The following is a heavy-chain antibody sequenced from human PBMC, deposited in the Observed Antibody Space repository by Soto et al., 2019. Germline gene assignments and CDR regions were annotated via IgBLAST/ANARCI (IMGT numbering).Heavy chain of an antibody. J-gene: IGHJ4*02. CDR2: INPSGGST. CDR1: GYTFTSYY. Sequence: QVQLVQSGAEVMQPGASVKVSCKASGYTFTSYYIQWVRQAPGQGLEWMGIINPSGGSTNYAQKFQGRVTVTRDTSTSTVYMELSSLRSEDTAIYYCSSGYPPRDQLGNLPGAFWGQGTLVTVSS. V-gene: IGHV1-46*03. D-gene: IGHD1-1*01. CDR3: SSGYPPRDQLGNLPGAF.